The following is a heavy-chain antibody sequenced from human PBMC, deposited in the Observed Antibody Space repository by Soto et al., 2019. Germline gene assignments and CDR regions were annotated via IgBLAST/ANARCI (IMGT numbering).Heavy chain of an antibody. CDR3: ARMGPRYCSTTSCYFDY. V-gene: IGHV4-59*01. CDR1: GGSISSYS. J-gene: IGHJ4*02. D-gene: IGHD2-2*01. CDR2: IYYSGSS. Sequence: SETLSLTCTVWGGSISSYSWSWIRQPPGKGLEWIGYIYYSGSSNYNPSLKSRVTISLDTSKNQFSLKLSSVTAADTAVYYCARMGPRYCSTTSCYFDYWGQGTLVTVSS.